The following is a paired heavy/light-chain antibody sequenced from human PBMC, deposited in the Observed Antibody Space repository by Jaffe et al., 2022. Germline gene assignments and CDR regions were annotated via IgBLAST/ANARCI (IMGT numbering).Heavy chain of an antibody. Sequence: QVQLVQSGSELKKPGASVKVSCKASGYTFTSYAMNWVRQAPGQGLEWMGWINTNTGNPTYAQGFTGRFVFSLDTSVSTAYLQISSLKAEDTAVYYCARGGRPSGYYDFWSGYSAAFDIWGQGTMVTVSS. CDR3: ARGGRPSGYYDFWSGYSAAFDI. J-gene: IGHJ3*02. CDR2: INTNTGNP. CDR1: GYTFTSYA. D-gene: IGHD3-3*01. V-gene: IGHV7-4-1*02.
Light chain of an antibody. J-gene: IGLJ2*01. V-gene: IGLV1-40*01. Sequence: QSVLTQPPSVSGAPGQRVTISCTGSSSNIGAGYDVHWYQQLPGTAPKLLIYGNSNRPSGVPDRFSGSKSGTSASLAITGLQAEDEADYYCQSYDSSLSGDVVFGGGTKLTVL. CDR3: QSYDSSLSGDVV. CDR1: SSNIGAGYD. CDR2: GNS.